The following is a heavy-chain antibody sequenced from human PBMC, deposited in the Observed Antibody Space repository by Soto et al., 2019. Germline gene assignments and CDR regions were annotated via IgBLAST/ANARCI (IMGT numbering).Heavy chain of an antibody. CDR1: GFTFSSYS. CDR2: ISSSSSYI. V-gene: IGHV3-21*01. CDR3: ASSGDYYDILTGYPYYMDV. J-gene: IGHJ6*03. Sequence: EVQLVESGGGLVKPGGSLRLSCAASGFTFSSYSMNWVRQAPGKGLEWVSSISSSSSYIYYADSVKGRFTISRDNAKNSLYLQMNSLRAEDTAVYYCASSGDYYDILTGYPYYMDVWGKGTTVTVSS. D-gene: IGHD3-9*01.